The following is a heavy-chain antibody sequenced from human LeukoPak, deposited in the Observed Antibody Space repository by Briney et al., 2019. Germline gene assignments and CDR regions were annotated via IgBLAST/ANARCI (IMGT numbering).Heavy chain of an antibody. J-gene: IGHJ3*01. Sequence: GGSLRLSCVASGFIIGSYWMSWVRQAPGKGLEWVANIRQDGSEKYYVDSVKGRLTISRDNAKNSLYLQMNNLTAADTAIYYCARAGYYGDDAFDLWGQGTRATVSS. V-gene: IGHV3-7*01. CDR2: IRQDGSEK. CDR1: GFIIGSYW. CDR3: ARAGYYGDDAFDL. D-gene: IGHD2/OR15-2a*01.